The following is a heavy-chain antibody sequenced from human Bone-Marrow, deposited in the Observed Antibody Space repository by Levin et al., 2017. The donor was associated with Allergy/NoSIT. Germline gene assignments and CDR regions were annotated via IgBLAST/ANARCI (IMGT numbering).Heavy chain of an antibody. J-gene: IGHJ6*02. D-gene: IGHD3-3*01. Sequence: PGGSLRLSCAASGFTFSSYSMNWVRQAPGKGLEWVSYISSSSSTIYYADSVKGRFTISRDNAKNSLYLQMNSLRDEDTAVYYCARDLIPFFGVVTPTYDDYGMDVWGQGTTVTVSS. CDR1: GFTFSSYS. CDR3: ARDLIPFFGVVTPTYDDYGMDV. CDR2: ISSSSSTI. V-gene: IGHV3-48*02.